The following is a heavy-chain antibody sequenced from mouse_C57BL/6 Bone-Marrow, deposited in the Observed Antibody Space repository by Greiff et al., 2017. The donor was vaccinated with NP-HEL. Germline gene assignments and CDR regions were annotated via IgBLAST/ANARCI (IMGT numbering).Heavy chain of an antibody. D-gene: IGHD3-2*02. CDR3: AAQATFAY. V-gene: IGHV1-54*01. CDR2: INPGSGGT. Sequence: QVQLQQSGAELVRPGTSVKVSCKASGYAFTNYLIEWVKQRPGQGLEWIGVINPGSGGTNYNEKFKGKATLTADKSSSTAYMQLSSLTSEDSAVYFCAAQATFAYWGQGTLVTVSA. J-gene: IGHJ3*01. CDR1: GYAFTNYL.